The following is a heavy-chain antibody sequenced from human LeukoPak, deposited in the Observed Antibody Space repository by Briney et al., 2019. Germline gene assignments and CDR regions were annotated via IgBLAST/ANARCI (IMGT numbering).Heavy chain of an antibody. Sequence: GGSLRLSCAASGFTFSSYGMHWVRQAPGQGLEWVVVIWYDGSNKYYADSVKGRFTISRDNSKNTLYLQMNSLRAEDTAVYYCARDLRWSHYWYFDLWGRGTLVTVSS. CDR3: ARDLRWSHYWYFDL. J-gene: IGHJ2*01. V-gene: IGHV3-33*01. CDR1: GFTFSSYG. CDR2: IWYDGSNK. D-gene: IGHD2-15*01.